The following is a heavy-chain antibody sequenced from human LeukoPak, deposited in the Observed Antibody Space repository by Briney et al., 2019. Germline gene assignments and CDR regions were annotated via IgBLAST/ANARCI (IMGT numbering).Heavy chain of an antibody. CDR2: IKQDGSEK. D-gene: IGHD2-15*01. Sequence: PGGSLRLSCAASGFTFSSYWMSWVRQAPGKGLEWVANIKQDGSEKYYADSVKGRFTISRDNSKNTLYLQMNSLRAEDTAVYYCARDYRAVVVAATYFDYWGQGTLVTVSS. J-gene: IGHJ4*02. V-gene: IGHV3-7*01. CDR3: ARDYRAVVVAATYFDY. CDR1: GFTFSSYW.